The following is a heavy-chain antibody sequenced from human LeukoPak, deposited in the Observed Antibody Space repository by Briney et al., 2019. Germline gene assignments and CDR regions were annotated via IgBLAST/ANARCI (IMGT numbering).Heavy chain of an antibody. CDR3: ARGSRTTGNDFDY. CDR1: GGSISSYY. Sequence: SETLSLTCTVSGGSISSYYWRWIRQPPGKGLEWIGYIYYSGSTNYNPSLKSRVTISVDTSKNQFSLKLSSVTAADTAVYYCARGSRTTGNDFDYWGQGTLVTVSS. D-gene: IGHD1-1*01. CDR2: IYYSGST. J-gene: IGHJ4*02. V-gene: IGHV4-59*01.